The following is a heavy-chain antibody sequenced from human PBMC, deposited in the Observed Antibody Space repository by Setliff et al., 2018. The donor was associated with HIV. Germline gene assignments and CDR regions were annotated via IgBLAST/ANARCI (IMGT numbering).Heavy chain of an antibody. J-gene: IGHJ4*02. D-gene: IGHD3-22*01. CDR3: ARQAWHYDRDGYFFDY. CDR1: GYSINNGYY. Sequence: SETLSLTCSVSGYSINNGYYWGWIRQHPGKGLEWVATIYKTGNTYYSPSLKSRVTVSMDMSRNQFSVKLNSATAAATAVYYCARQAWHYDRDGYFFDYWGQGMLVTGSS. V-gene: IGHV4-38-2*02. CDR2: IYKTGNT.